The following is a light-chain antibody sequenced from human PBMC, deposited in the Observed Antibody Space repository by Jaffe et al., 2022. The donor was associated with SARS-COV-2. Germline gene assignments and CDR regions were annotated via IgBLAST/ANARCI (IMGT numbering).Light chain of an antibody. J-gene: IGLJ1*01. CDR1: SSDFGSYKY. CDR3: SSYTRSNTLNV. CDR2: EVT. Sequence: QSALTQPASVSGSPGQSITISCTGTSSDFGSYKYVSWYQQHPGKAPKLILYEVTYRPSGVSIRFSGSKSDNTASLTISGLQAEDEADYYCSSYTRSNTLNVFGTGTRVTVL. V-gene: IGLV2-14*01.